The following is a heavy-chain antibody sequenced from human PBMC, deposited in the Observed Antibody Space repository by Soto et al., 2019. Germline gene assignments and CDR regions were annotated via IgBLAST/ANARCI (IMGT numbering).Heavy chain of an antibody. Sequence: SETLSLTCPVSGGSISSADYYWSWIRQPPGRGLEWIGYIYYSGSTYYNLSLKSRVTISVDPSKNQFSLKLSSVTAADTAVYYCARLLENLGFDPWGQGTQVTVSS. J-gene: IGHJ5*02. CDR3: ARLLENLGFDP. CDR2: IYYSGST. V-gene: IGHV4-30-4*01. CDR1: GGSISSADYY. D-gene: IGHD3-3*01.